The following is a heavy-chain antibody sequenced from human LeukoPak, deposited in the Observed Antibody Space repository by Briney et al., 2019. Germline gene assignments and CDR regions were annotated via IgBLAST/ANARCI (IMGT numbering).Heavy chain of an antibody. J-gene: IGHJ1*01. V-gene: IGHV3-30*18. CDR3: AKESGIRSYGAYFPH. CDR2: ISYDGSTK. CDR1: GFTFRNYG. Sequence: PGGSPRLSCAASGFTFRNYGMQWVRQAPGKGLEWVAVISYDGSTKYYADSVKGRFTISRDDSKSTLYLQMNSLRAEDTAVYYCAKESGIRSYGAYFPHWAQGTLVTVSS. D-gene: IGHD4-17*01.